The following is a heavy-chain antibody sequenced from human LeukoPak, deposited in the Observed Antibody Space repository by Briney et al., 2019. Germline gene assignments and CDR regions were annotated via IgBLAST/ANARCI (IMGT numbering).Heavy chain of an antibody. J-gene: IGHJ5*02. V-gene: IGHV1-2*02. Sequence: GASVMVSCKASGYTFTGYPIHWVRQAPGQGLEWMGCINPNSGDTNYPQKFQDRVTLSRDTSIGTAYMELTDLRSDDTAMYYCARPNGDYYNWFDPWGQGTLVTVSS. D-gene: IGHD2-21*02. CDR1: GYTFTGYP. CDR2: INPNSGDT. CDR3: ARPNGDYYNWFDP.